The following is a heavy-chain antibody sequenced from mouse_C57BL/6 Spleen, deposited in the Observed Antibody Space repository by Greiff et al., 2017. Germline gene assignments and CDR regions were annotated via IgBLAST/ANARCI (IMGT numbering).Heavy chain of an antibody. J-gene: IGHJ4*01. CDR1: GYTFTTYP. V-gene: IGHV1-47*01. CDR2: FHPYNDDT. CDR3: ARGPYDYDDGYAMDY. D-gene: IGHD2-4*01. Sequence: QVHVKQSGAELVKPGASVKMSCKASGYTFTTYPIEWMKQNHGKSLEWIGNFHPYNDDTKYNEKFKGKATLTVEKSSSTVYLELSRLTSDDSAVYYCARGPYDYDDGYAMDYWGQGTSVTVSS.